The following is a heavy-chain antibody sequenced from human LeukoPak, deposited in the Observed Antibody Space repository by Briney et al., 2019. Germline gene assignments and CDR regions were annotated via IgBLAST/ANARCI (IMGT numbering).Heavy chain of an antibody. CDR2: INWNSGSI. D-gene: IGHD6-19*01. CDR3: AKDTHSGWYGMDV. CDR1: GFTFDDYA. V-gene: IGHV3-9*01. J-gene: IGHJ6*02. Sequence: PGRSLRLSCAASGFTFDDYAMHWVRQAPGKGLEWVSGINWNSGSIGYADSVKGRFTISRDNAKNSLYLQMNSLRAEDTALYYCAKDTHSGWYGMDVWGQGTTVTVSS.